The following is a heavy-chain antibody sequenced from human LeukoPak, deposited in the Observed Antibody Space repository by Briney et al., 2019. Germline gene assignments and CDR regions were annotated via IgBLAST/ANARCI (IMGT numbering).Heavy chain of an antibody. D-gene: IGHD6-13*01. V-gene: IGHV3-30*04. CDR2: ISYDGSNK. Sequence: GGSLRLSCAASGFTFSSYAMHWVRQAPGKGLEWVAVISYDGSNKYYADSVKGRFTISRDNSKNTLYLQMNSLRAEDTAVYYCARGSPSGIAAAGTHYWGQGTLVTVSS. J-gene: IGHJ4*02. CDR3: ARGSPSGIAAAGTHY. CDR1: GFTFSSYA.